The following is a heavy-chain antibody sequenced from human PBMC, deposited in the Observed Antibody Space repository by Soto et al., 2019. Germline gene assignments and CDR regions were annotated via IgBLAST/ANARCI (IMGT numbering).Heavy chain of an antibody. Sequence: GGSLRLSCAAFGFTFSSYSRNWVRQAPGKGLEWVSYISSSRTIYYADSVKGRFTISRDNAKNSLYLQMNSLRDEDTAVYYCARLLVGATLDYWGQGTLVTVSS. CDR2: ISSSRTI. D-gene: IGHD1-26*01. CDR3: ARLLVGATLDY. V-gene: IGHV3-48*02. J-gene: IGHJ4*02. CDR1: GFTFSSYS.